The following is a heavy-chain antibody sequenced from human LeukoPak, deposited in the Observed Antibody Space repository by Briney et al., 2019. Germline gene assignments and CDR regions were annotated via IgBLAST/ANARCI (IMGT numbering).Heavy chain of an antibody. CDR1: GGTFSSYA. CDR2: IIPIFGTA. D-gene: IGHD3-22*01. V-gene: IGHV1-69*13. CDR3: ARWGDYYDSSGYPNDAFDI. Sequence: ASVKASCKASGGTFSSYAISWVRQAPGQGLEWMGGIIPIFGTANYAQKFQGRVTITADESTSTAYMELSSLRSEDTAVYYCARWGDYYDSSGYPNDAFDIWGQGTMVTVSS. J-gene: IGHJ3*02.